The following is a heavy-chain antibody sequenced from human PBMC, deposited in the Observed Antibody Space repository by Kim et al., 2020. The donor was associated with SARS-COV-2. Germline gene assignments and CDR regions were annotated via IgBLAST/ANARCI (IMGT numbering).Heavy chain of an antibody. D-gene: IGHD3-16*01. CDR3: ARGGGDSDDAFDI. J-gene: IGHJ3*02. CDR1: GGSISSSSYY. CDR2: IYYSGST. V-gene: IGHV4-39*01. Sequence: SETLSLTCTVSGGSISSSSYYWGWIRQPPGKGLEWIGSIYYSGSTYYNPSLKSRVTISVDTSKNQFSLKLSSVTAADTAVYYCARGGGDSDDAFDIWGQGTIVTVSS.